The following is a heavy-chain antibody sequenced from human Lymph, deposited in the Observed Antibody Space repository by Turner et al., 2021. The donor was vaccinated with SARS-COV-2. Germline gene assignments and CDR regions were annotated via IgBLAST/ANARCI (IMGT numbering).Heavy chain of an antibody. CDR3: ARDLQLYGMDV. J-gene: IGHJ6*02. CDR1: GFTVSSNY. Sequence: EVQLVETGGGLIQPGGSLRLSCAASGFTVSSNYMTWVRQAAGKGLEWVSLIYSGGSTYYADSVKGRFTISRDNSKNTLYLQMNSLGAEDTAIYYGARDLQLYGMDVWGQGTTVTVSS. D-gene: IGHD1-1*01. CDR2: IYSGGST. V-gene: IGHV3-53*02.